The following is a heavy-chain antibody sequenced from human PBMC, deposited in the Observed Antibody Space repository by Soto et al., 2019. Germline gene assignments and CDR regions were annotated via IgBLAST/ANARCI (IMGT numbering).Heavy chain of an antibody. J-gene: IGHJ4*02. Sequence: QVQLQESGPGLVKPSQTLSLTCTVSGGSISSGDYSWSWIRQPPGKGLEWIGYIYYGGSTYYNPSLKSRVTISVDTSKNQFSLKLSSVTAADTAVYYCARGSYYYDSSGYHHYWGQGTLVTVSS. CDR3: ARGSYYYDSSGYHHY. D-gene: IGHD3-22*01. V-gene: IGHV4-30-4*01. CDR2: IYYGGST. CDR1: GGSISSGDYS.